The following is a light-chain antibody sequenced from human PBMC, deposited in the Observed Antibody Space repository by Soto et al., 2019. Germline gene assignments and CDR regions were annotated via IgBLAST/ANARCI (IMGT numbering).Light chain of an antibody. J-gene: IGLJ1*01. CDR3: QVWDSSSEHYV. Sequence: SYELTQPPSVSVAPGQTATVTCGGVNIGSKSVHWYQQKPGQAPVLVVYDDSDRPSGIPERFSGSNSGNTATLTISRVEADDEADFYCQVWDSSSEHYVFGAGTKVTV. CDR1: NIGSKS. CDR2: DDS. V-gene: IGLV3-21*02.